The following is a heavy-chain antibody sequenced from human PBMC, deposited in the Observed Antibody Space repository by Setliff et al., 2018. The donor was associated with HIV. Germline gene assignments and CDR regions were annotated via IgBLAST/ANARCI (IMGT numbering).Heavy chain of an antibody. V-gene: IGHV1-3*01. CDR1: GYTFKSYD. CDR2: INAGNGNR. Sequence: ASVKVSCKTSGYTFKSYDINWVRQAPGQRPEWMARINAGNGNREYSPKFQGRVTMTRDTSINAAYLDLSGLTSDDTAVYYCARQFSNSFDYRGQGALVTVSS. CDR3: ARQFSNSFDY. J-gene: IGHJ4*02. D-gene: IGHD7-27*01.